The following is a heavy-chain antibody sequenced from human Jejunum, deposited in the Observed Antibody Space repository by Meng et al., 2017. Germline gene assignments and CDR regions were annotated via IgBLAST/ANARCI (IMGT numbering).Heavy chain of an antibody. CDR2: INHRGKT. J-gene: IGHJ1*01. V-gene: IGHV4-34*01. CDR3: ARGTNVLSADFYRGAYWF. CDR1: DGTFSGYY. Sequence: SETLSLTCTVSDGTFSGYYWAFIRQSPGRGLEWMGEINHRGKTYSNPSLNSRVAILVDTSNKQFSLKLNSVTAADTAIYYCARGTNVLSADFYRGAYWFWGQGTLVTVSS. D-gene: IGHD2-21*01.